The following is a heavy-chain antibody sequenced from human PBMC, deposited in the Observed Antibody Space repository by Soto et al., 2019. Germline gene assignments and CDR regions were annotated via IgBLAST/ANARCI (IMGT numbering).Heavy chain of an antibody. V-gene: IGHV3-23*01. D-gene: IGHD1-1*01. J-gene: IGHJ3*02. Sequence: PGGSLRLSCAASGFTFSSYAMSWVREAPGKGLEWVSAISGSGGSTYYADSVKGRFTISRDNSKNTLYLQMNSLRAEDTAVYYCAKDFHKGPWNGAFDIWGQGTMVTVSS. CDR2: ISGSGGST. CDR1: GFTFSSYA. CDR3: AKDFHKGPWNGAFDI.